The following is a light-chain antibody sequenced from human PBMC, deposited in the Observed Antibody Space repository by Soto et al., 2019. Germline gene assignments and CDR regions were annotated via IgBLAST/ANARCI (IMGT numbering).Light chain of an antibody. CDR1: QSVRSSY. Sequence: EIVSTQSPDTLSLSPGESATLSCRASQSVRSSYLAWYQQTPGQTPRLLIYAASSRATGIPDRFSGSGSGTDFSLTISRLEAEDFAVYYCQQYGSSPRTFGQGTKVEIK. J-gene: IGKJ1*01. CDR3: QQYGSSPRT. CDR2: AAS. V-gene: IGKV3-20*01.